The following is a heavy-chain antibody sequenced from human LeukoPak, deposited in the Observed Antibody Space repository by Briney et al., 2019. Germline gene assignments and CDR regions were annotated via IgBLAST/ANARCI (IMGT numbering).Heavy chain of an antibody. V-gene: IGHV4-4*02. CDR1: GGSISISYW. D-gene: IGHD1-1*01. Sequence: SETLSLTCAVSGGSISISYWWSWVRQPPGKGLEWIGEIYHSGSTNYNPSLKSRVTISVDKSKNQFSLKLTSVTAADTAMYYCAGDLTWNQPRFDPWGQGTLVTVSS. CDR2: IYHSGST. CDR3: AGDLTWNQPRFDP. J-gene: IGHJ5*02.